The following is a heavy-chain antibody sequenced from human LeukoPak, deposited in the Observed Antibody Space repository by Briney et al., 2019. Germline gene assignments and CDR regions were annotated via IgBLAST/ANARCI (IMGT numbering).Heavy chain of an antibody. CDR1: GYTLTELS. CDR3: ATACSSTSCYAFDY. D-gene: IGHD2-2*01. V-gene: IGHV1-24*01. J-gene: IGHJ4*02. Sequence: ASVKASCKVSGYTLTELSMHWVRQAPGKGLEWMGGFDPEDGETIYAQKFQGRVTMTEDTSTDTAYMELSSLRSEDMAVYYCATACSSTSCYAFDYWGQGTLVTVSS. CDR2: FDPEDGET.